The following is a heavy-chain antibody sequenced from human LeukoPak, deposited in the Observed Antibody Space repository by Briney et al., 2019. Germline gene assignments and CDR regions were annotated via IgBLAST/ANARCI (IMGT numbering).Heavy chain of an antibody. J-gene: IGHJ3*02. V-gene: IGHV3-21*01. CDR3: ARGEDSSGWGGAAFDI. Sequence: PGGSLRLSCAASGSTFNNYNMNWVRQAPGKGLEWVSSISTSSNYIYYADSVKGRFTISRDNAKNSLYLQMNSLRAEDTALYYCARGEDSSGWGGAAFDIWGQGTMVTVSS. D-gene: IGHD6-19*01. CDR1: GSTFNNYN. CDR2: ISTSSNYI.